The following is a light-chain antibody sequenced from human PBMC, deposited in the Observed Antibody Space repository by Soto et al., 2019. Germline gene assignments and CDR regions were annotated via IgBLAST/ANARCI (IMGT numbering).Light chain of an antibody. CDR3: QQGRNWLPSIT. J-gene: IGKJ5*01. V-gene: IGKV3-11*01. CDR2: DAS. Sequence: EIVLAQSPATLSLSPGERATLSCRASQSVSSYLAWYQQKPGQAPRLLIYDASNRATGIPARFSGSGSGTDFTLTSSSLEPEGFAVYYLQQGRNWLPSITFGKGTRRKIK. CDR1: QSVSSY.